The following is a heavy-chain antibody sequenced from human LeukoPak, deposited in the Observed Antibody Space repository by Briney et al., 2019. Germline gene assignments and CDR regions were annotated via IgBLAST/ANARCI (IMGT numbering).Heavy chain of an antibody. D-gene: IGHD3-10*01. J-gene: IGHJ3*02. Sequence: ASVKVSCKASGYTFTGYYMHWVRQAPGQGLEWMGWINPNSGGTNYAQKFQGRVTMTRDTSISTAYMELSRLRSDDTAVYYCAILGGVRGTNRAFDIWGQGTMVTVSS. CDR2: INPNSGGT. V-gene: IGHV1-2*02. CDR3: AILGGVRGTNRAFDI. CDR1: GYTFTGYY.